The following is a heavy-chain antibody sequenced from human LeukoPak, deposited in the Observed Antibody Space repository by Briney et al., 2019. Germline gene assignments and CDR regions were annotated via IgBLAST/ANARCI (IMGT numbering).Heavy chain of an antibody. CDR3: ARRFREYMDV. V-gene: IGHV4-39*07. CDR2: IFYSGST. D-gene: IGHD3-10*01. Sequence: PSETLSLTCTVSGGSISTSNYYWGWIRQPPGKGLEWIGNIFYSGSTYYSPSLRSRVTISVDTSKNQFSLKLSSVTAADTAVYYCARRFREYMDVWGKGTTVTVSS. CDR1: GGSISTSNYY. J-gene: IGHJ6*03.